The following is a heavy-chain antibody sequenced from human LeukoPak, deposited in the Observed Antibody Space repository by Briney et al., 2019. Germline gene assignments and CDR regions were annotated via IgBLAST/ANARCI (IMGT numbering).Heavy chain of an antibody. D-gene: IGHD3-16*01. Sequence: PSETLSLTCAVYGGSFSGYYWSWIRQPPGKGLEWIGEINHSGSTNYNPSLKSRVTISVDTSKNQFSLKLSSVTAADTAVYYCARHRPWGAFDIWGQGTMVTVSS. V-gene: IGHV4-34*01. CDR3: ARHRPWGAFDI. CDR1: GGSFSGYY. CDR2: INHSGST. J-gene: IGHJ3*02.